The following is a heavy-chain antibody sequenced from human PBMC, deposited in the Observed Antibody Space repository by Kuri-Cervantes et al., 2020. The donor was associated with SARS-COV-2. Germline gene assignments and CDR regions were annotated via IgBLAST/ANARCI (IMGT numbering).Heavy chain of an antibody. CDR1: GFSLNTSGVG. Sequence: SGPTLVKPTQTLTLTRTFSGFSLNTSGVGVGWIRQPPGQALEWLALIFWDDDKHYGPSLKSRVTISKDTSKNQVILTMTNMDPVDTATYYCVRIRAATVIADYWGQGTLVTVSS. J-gene: IGHJ4*02. CDR3: VRIRAATVIADY. V-gene: IGHV2-5*05. CDR2: IFWDDDK. D-gene: IGHD2-21*01.